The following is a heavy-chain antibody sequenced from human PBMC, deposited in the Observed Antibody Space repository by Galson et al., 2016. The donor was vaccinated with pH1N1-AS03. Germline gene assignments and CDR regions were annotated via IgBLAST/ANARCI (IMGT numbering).Heavy chain of an antibody. V-gene: IGHV4-61*02. D-gene: IGHD4-11*01. CDR2: IYTSGSS. CDR1: GGSISSGRYY. Sequence: TLSLTCTVSGGSISSGRYYWSWIRQPAGKGLEWIGRIYTSGSSNYNPSLKSRVTISIETSKNQISLNLRSVTAADTAVYYCAREGFETTVTYHYYNYYMDVWGKGTTVTVSS. J-gene: IGHJ6*03. CDR3: AREGFETTVTYHYYNYYMDV.